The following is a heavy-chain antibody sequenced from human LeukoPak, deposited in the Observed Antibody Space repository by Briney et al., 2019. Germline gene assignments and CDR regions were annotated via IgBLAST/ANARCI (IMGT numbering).Heavy chain of an antibody. CDR1: GGSFSGYY. J-gene: IGHJ5*02. CDR3: AKGARALIAAAGTNNWFDP. V-gene: IGHV4-34*01. D-gene: IGHD6-13*01. CDR2: INHSGST. Sequence: SETLSLTCAVYGGSFSGYYWSWIRQPPGKGLEWIGEINHSGSTNYNPSLKSRVTISVDTSKNQFSLKLSSVTAADTAVYYWAKGARALIAAAGTNNWFDPWGQGTLVTVST.